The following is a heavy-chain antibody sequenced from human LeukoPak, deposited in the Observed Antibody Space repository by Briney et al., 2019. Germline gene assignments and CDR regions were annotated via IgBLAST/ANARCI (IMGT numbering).Heavy chain of an antibody. CDR1: GGSISRSDYY. CDR2: IYYSGST. Sequence: SETLSLTCTVSGGSISRSDYYWNWIRQPPGKGLEWIGYIYYSGSTSYNPSLKSRVTISVDTSKIQFSLNLNSVTAADTAVYYCARGRLVAANTGAFDIWGQGTLVTVSS. V-gene: IGHV4-61*08. D-gene: IGHD2-2*01. CDR3: ARGRLVAANTGAFDI. J-gene: IGHJ3*02.